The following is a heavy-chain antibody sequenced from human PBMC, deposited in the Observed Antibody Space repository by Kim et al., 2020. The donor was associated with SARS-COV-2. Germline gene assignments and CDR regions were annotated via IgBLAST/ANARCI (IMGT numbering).Heavy chain of an antibody. CDR1: GFRFSSYA. CDR2: ISGGDTT. CDR3: AKVGRYSRAEFDH. V-gene: IGHV3-23*01. D-gene: IGHD6-13*01. Sequence: RGSLRLSCAASGFRFSSYAMTWVRQAPGKGLEWISLISGGDTTYYADSVKGRCTISRENSKNTVYLQLNTLRADDTAIYYCAKVGRYSRAEFDHWGQGALVTVSS. J-gene: IGHJ4*02.